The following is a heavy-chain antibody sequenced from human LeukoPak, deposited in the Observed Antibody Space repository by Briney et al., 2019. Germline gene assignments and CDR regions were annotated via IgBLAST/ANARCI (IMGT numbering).Heavy chain of an antibody. CDR1: GYTFTSYY. CDR3: ARGGNYYDSSGYYYYYYYMDV. V-gene: IGHV1-46*01. CDR2: INPSGGST. Sequence: GASVKVSCKASGYTFTSYYMHWVRQAPGQGLEWMGIINPSGGSTSYAQKFQGRVTMTRDMSTSTVYMELSSLRSEDTAVYYCARGGNYYDSSGYYYYYYYMDVWGKGTTVTVSS. D-gene: IGHD3-22*01. J-gene: IGHJ6*03.